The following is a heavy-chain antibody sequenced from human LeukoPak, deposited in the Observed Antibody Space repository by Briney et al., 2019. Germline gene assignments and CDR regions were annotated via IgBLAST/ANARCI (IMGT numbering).Heavy chain of an antibody. D-gene: IGHD3-22*01. V-gene: IGHV3-48*02. J-gene: IGHJ4*02. CDR2: ISSSSSTI. CDR1: GFTFSSYS. CDR3: ARGASGYYYDSSGWKY. Sequence: GGSLRLSCAASGFTFSSYSMNWVRQAPGKGLEWVSYISSSSSTIYYADSVKGRFTISRDNAKNSLYLQMYSLRDEDTAVYYCARGASGYYYDSSGWKYWGQGTLVTVSS.